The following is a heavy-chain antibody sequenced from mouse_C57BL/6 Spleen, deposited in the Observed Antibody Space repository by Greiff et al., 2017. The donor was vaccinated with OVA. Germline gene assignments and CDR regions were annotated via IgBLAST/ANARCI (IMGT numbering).Heavy chain of an antibody. CDR3: AISNSSSYFGSLFAY. CDR1: GFNIKDYY. V-gene: IGHV14-2*01. Sequence: EVMLVESGAELVKPGASVKLSCTASGFNIKDYYMHWVKQRTEQGLEWIGRIDPEDGETKYDPQFPGKATITEYTSSNTAYLQLSSLTSVDTAVYYSAISNSSSYFGSLFAYWGQGTTLTVSS. D-gene: IGHD1-1*01. J-gene: IGHJ2*01. CDR2: IDPEDGET.